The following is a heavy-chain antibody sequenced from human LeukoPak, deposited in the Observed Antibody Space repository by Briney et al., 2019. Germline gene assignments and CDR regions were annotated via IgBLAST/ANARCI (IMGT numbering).Heavy chain of an antibody. CDR2: IYSGGTT. D-gene: IGHD6-13*01. V-gene: IGHV3-66*01. Sequence: PGGSLRLSCAASAFTVSSNYMSWVRQAPGKGLEWVSIIYSGGTTYYADSVKGRFTISRDNSKNTLYLQMNSLRAEDTAVYYCARRYPYSNALDPSAFDVWGQGTMVTVSS. CDR3: ARRYPYSNALDPSAFDV. CDR1: AFTVSSNY. J-gene: IGHJ3*01.